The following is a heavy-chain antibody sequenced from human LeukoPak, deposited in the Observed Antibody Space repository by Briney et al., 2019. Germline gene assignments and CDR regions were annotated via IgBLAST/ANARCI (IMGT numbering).Heavy chain of an antibody. V-gene: IGHV1-3*01. CDR1: GYTFTSYA. Sequence: GASVKVSCKASGYTFTSYAMHWVRQAPGQRLEWMGWINAGNGNTKYSQKFQGRVTITRDTSASTAYMELSSLRSEDAAVYYCARAVPRGYSGYDSPWFDPWGQGTLVTVSS. CDR3: ARAVPRGYSGYDSPWFDP. J-gene: IGHJ5*02. D-gene: IGHD5-12*01. CDR2: INAGNGNT.